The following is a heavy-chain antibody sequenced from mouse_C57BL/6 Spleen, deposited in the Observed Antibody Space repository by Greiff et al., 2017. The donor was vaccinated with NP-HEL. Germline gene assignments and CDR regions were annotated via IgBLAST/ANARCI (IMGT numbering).Heavy chain of an antibody. CDR3: TRGTLRYEAWFAY. Sequence: VKLVESGAELVRPGASVTLSCKASGYTFTDYEMHWVKQTPVHGLEWIGAIDPETGGTAYNQKFKGKAILTADKSSSTAYMELRSLTSEDSAVYYCTRGTLRYEAWFAYWGQGTLVTVSA. D-gene: IGHD1-1*01. CDR2: IDPETGGT. CDR1: GYTFTDYE. V-gene: IGHV1-15*01. J-gene: IGHJ3*01.